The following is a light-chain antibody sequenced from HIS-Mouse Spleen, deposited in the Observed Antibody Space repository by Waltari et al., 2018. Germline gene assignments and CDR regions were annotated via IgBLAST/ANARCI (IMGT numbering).Light chain of an antibody. V-gene: IGLV2-23*03. CDR1: SSDVGSYNM. CDR3: CSYAGSSTFRV. Sequence: QSALTQPASVSGSPGQSITIACTGTSSDVGSYNMGSWYQQHPGKAPKLMIYEGSKRPSGVSNRFSGSKSGNTASLTISGLQAEDEADYYCCSYAGSSTFRVFGGGTKLTVL. J-gene: IGLJ2*01. CDR2: EGS.